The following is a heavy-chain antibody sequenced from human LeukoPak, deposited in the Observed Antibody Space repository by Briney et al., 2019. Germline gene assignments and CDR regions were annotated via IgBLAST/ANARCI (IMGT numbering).Heavy chain of an antibody. CDR2: ISYDGSNK. Sequence: GGSLRLSCAASGFTFSSSAMNWVRQAPGKGLEWVAVISYDGSNKYYADSVKGRFTISRDNAKNSLYLQMNSLRAEDTAVYYCAELGITMIGGVWGKGTTVTISS. J-gene: IGHJ6*04. CDR1: GFTFSSSA. V-gene: IGHV3-30*04. CDR3: AELGITMIGGV. D-gene: IGHD3-10*02.